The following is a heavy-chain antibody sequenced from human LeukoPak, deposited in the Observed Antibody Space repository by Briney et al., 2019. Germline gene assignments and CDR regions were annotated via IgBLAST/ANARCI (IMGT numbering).Heavy chain of an antibody. V-gene: IGHV3-64*01. CDR2: ISSNGGST. CDR3: ARAHNSDFWSPSDY. CDR1: GFTFSSYG. J-gene: IGHJ4*02. D-gene: IGHD3-3*01. Sequence: GGSLRLSCAAYGFTFSSYGMHWVRQAPGKGLEYVSGISSNGGSTYYANSVKGRFIISRDNSKNTLSLQMGSLRAEDMAVYYCARAHNSDFWSPSDYWGQGTLVTVSS.